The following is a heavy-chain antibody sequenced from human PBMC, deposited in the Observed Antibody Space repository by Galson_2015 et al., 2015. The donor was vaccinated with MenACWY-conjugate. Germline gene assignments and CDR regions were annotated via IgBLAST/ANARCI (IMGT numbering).Heavy chain of an antibody. CDR3: ARDNSFCPGDH. CDR1: GFTFSSYW. J-gene: IGHJ4*02. Sequence: AATGFTFSSYWIHWVRQAPGKGLVWVSRITTDVANTAYADSVKGRFTISRDNAKDSLFLQMNNLRAEDTAIYYCARDNSFCPGDHWGQGTLVSVSS. D-gene: IGHD4-23*01. CDR2: ITTDVANT. V-gene: IGHV3-74*01.